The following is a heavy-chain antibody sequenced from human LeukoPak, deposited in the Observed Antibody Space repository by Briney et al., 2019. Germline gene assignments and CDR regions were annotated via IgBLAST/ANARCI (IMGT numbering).Heavy chain of an antibody. CDR1: GFTFSDYY. V-gene: IGHV3-69-1*01. CDR2: IDSSSYI. CDR3: VRDWSRRYDLDY. J-gene: IGHJ4*02. D-gene: IGHD3-3*01. Sequence: GGSLRLSCAASGFTFSDYYMSWVRQAPGKGLEWLSYIDSSSYILYADSVKGRFTISRDNAQNSLYLQMNSLSPDDTAVYYCVRDWSRRYDLDYWGQGTLVTVSS.